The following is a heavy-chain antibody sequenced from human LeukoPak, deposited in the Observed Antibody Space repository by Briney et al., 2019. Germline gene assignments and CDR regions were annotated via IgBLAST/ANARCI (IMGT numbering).Heavy chain of an antibody. CDR1: GGSISSYY. D-gene: IGHD3-16*01. CDR2: IYYSGGT. Sequence: PSETLSLTCTVSGGSISSYYWSWIRQPPGKGLEWIGYIYYSGGTNSNPSPKSRVTISIDTSKKQFSLKLSSVTAADTAVYYCARELGPLQGRTFDMWGQGTMVTVSS. V-gene: IGHV4-59*01. CDR3: ARELGPLQGRTFDM. J-gene: IGHJ3*02.